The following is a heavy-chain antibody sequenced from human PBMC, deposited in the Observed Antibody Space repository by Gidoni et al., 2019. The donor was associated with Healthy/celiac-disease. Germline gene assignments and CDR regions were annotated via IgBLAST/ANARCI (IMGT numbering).Heavy chain of an antibody. D-gene: IGHD1-1*01. CDR1: GFIFSYYG. CDR2: IWYDGSNN. V-gene: IGHV3-33*01. J-gene: IGHJ4*02. Sequence: QVQLVESGGGVVQPGRSLRLSCAASGFIFSYYGMHWVRQAPGKGLEWMAVIWYDGSNNYYADSVKGRFTISRDNSKNTLYLQMNSLRGEDTAVYYCARDWNDYYFDYWGQGTLVTVSS. CDR3: ARDWNDYYFDY.